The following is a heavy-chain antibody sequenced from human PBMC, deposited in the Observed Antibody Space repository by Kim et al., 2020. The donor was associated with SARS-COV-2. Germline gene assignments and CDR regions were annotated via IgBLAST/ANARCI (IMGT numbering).Heavy chain of an antibody. CDR2: ISYDGSNK. CDR3: AKDQAGYDILTGYPIDY. V-gene: IGHV3-30*18. D-gene: IGHD3-9*01. Sequence: GGSLRLSCAASGFTFSSYGMHWVRQAPGKGLEWVAVISYDGSNKYYADSVKGRFTISRDNSKNTLYLQMNSLRAEDTAVYYCAKDQAGYDILTGYPIDYWGQGTLVTVSS. CDR1: GFTFSSYG. J-gene: IGHJ4*02.